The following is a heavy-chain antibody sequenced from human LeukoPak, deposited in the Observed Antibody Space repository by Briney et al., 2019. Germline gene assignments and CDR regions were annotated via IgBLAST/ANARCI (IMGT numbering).Heavy chain of an antibody. J-gene: IGHJ5*02. CDR1: GFTFSSYW. V-gene: IGHV3-23*01. CDR3: AKDRDGYKGS. D-gene: IGHD5-24*01. CDR2: ISGTGGAT. Sequence: PGGSLRLSCAASGFTFSSYWMSWVRQAPGKGLEWVSAISGTGGATYYADSVKGRFTISRDNSKNTLYLQMNSLRAEDTAVYYCAKDRDGYKGSWGQGTLVTVSS.